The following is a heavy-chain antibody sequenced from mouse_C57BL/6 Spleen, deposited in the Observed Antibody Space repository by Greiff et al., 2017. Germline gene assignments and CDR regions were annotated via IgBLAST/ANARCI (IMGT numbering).Heavy chain of an antibody. CDR2: IDPENGDT. CDR3: TDYYGSSYGYFDV. D-gene: IGHD1-1*01. Sequence: EVQLQQSGAELVRPGASVKLSCTASGFNIKDDYMHWVKQRPEQGLEWIGWIDPENGDTEYASKFQGKATIPADTSSNTAYLQLSSLTSEDTAVYYCTDYYGSSYGYFDVWGTGTTVTVSS. CDR1: GFNIKDDY. V-gene: IGHV14-4*01. J-gene: IGHJ1*03.